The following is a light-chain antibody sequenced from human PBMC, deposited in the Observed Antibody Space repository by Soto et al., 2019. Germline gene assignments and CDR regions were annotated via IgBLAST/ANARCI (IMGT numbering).Light chain of an antibody. J-gene: IGLJ2*01. CDR1: GSNIGRNT. CDR2: RNS. V-gene: IGLV1-44*01. CDR3: AAWDDSLNGPDVV. Sequence: QSVLTQPPSASGTPGQRVTISCSGSGSNIGRNTVNWFQQLPGTAPRLLIYRNSQRPSGVPDRFSGSKSGTSASLAISGLQSEDEAEYYCAAWDDSLNGPDVVFGGGTKLTVL.